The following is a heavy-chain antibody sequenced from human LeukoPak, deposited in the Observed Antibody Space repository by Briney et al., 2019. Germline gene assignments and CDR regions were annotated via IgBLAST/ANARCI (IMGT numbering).Heavy chain of an antibody. Sequence: SGGSLRLSCAASGFTFSSYSMNWVRQAPGKGLEWVSSISSSSSYIYYADSVKGRFTISRDNAKNSLYLQMNSLRAEDTAVYYCARVTGSYWYFDLWGRGTLVTVSS. CDR2: ISSSSSYI. D-gene: IGHD1-14*01. J-gene: IGHJ2*01. CDR3: ARVTGSYWYFDL. CDR1: GFTFSSYS. V-gene: IGHV3-21*01.